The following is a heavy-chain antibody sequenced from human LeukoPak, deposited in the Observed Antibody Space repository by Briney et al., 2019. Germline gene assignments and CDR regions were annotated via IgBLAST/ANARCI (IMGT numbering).Heavy chain of an antibody. CDR2: ISSSSSYI. Sequence: PGGSLRLSCAASGFTFNTYTMNWVRQSPGKGLEWVSSISSSSSYIYYADSVKGRFTISRDNAKNSLYLQMNSLRADDTAVYYCARDLSGLMATLDYWGQGTLVTVSS. V-gene: IGHV3-21*01. J-gene: IGHJ4*02. CDR1: GFTFNTYT. CDR3: ARDLSGLMATLDY. D-gene: IGHD5-24*01.